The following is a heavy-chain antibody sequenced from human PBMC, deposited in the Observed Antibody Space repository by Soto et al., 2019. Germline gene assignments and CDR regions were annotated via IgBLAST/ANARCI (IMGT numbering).Heavy chain of an antibody. J-gene: IGHJ4*02. Sequence: QVHLVQSGAEVKKPGASVKVPCKGSGYAFTTYGITWVRQAPGQGLEWMGWISAHNGNTNYAQKLQGRVTVTRDSSTSTAYMELRSLRSDDTAVYYCARGRYGDYWAQGALVTVSS. CDR1: GYAFTTYG. V-gene: IGHV1-18*01. CDR2: ISAHNGNT. D-gene: IGHD1-1*01. CDR3: ARGRYGDY.